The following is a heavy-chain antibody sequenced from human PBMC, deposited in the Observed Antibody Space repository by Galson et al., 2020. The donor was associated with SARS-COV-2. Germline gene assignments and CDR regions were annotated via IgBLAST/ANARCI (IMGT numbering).Heavy chain of an antibody. CDR2: INPSGGGT. D-gene: IGHD4-4*01. CDR1: AYSFTTYY. V-gene: IGHV1-46*01. CDR3: ARDSQGVHDYNYLIL. Sequence: ASVKVSCKASAYSFTTYYIHWVRQAPGQGLVWMVVINPSGGGTTYAQKFQGRVTMTRDTSTSTVLMVLSSLGSDDTAVYFCARDSQGVHDYNYLILWGQGTLVTGSS. J-gene: IGHJ4*02.